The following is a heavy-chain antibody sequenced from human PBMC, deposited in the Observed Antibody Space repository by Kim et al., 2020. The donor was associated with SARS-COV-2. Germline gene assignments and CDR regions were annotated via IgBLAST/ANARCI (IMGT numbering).Heavy chain of an antibody. CDR1: GFTFSSYA. J-gene: IGHJ4*02. D-gene: IGHD5-12*01. Sequence: GGSLRLSCAASGFTFSSYAMSWVRQAPGKGLEWVSSVTGSGSSTYDADSVKGRFTISRDNSKNTLYLQMNSLRAEDTAIYYCAKCRGNSAYGPWDYWGQGTLVTVSS. CDR2: VTGSGSST. CDR3: AKCRGNSAYGPWDY. V-gene: IGHV3-23*01.